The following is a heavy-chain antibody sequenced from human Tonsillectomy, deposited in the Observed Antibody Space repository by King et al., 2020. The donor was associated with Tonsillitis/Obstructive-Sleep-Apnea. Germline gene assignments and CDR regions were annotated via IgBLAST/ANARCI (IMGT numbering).Heavy chain of an antibody. J-gene: IGHJ3*02. CDR1: GFTFDDYA. CDR3: AKDMYPGYSSSSDAFDI. Sequence: VQLVESGGGLVQPGRSLRLSCAASGFTFDDYAMHWVRQAPGKGLEWVSGISWNRGSIGYADSVKGRFTISRDNAKNSLYLQMNSLRAEDTALYYCAKDMYPGYSSSSDAFDIWCQGTIVTVSS. V-gene: IGHV3-9*01. D-gene: IGHD6-13*01. CDR2: ISWNRGSI.